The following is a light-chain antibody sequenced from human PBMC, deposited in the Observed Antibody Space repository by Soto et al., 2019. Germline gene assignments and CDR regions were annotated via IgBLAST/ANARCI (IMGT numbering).Light chain of an antibody. J-gene: IGLJ1*01. CDR2: LNSDGSH. CDR3: QTWGTDIPV. Sequence: QLVLTQSPSVSASLGASVKLTCTLSSGHSSYAIAWHQQQPERGPRFLLKLNSDGSHNKGDGIPDRFSGSSSGAERFLTISSLQSEDDAEYYCQTWGTDIPVFGTGTKVTV. V-gene: IGLV4-69*01. CDR1: SGHSSYA.